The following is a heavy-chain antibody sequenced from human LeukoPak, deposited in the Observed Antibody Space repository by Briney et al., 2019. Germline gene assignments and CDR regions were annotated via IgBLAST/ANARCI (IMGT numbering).Heavy chain of an antibody. CDR1: GFTFSSYA. CDR3: AKDQSSSWSIDAFDI. D-gene: IGHD6-13*01. V-gene: IGHV3-23*01. Sequence: GGSLRLSCAASGFTFSSYAMSWVRQAPGKGLEWVSAISGSGGSTYYADSVKGRFTISRDNSKNTLYPQMNSLRAEDTAVYYCAKDQSSSWSIDAFDIWGQGTMVTVSS. J-gene: IGHJ3*02. CDR2: ISGSGGST.